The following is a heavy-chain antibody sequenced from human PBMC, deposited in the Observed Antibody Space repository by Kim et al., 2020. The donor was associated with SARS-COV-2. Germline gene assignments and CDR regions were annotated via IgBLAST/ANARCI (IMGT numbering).Heavy chain of an antibody. J-gene: IGHJ4*02. CDR1: GFSIFSHA. V-gene: IGHV3-30*04. Sequence: GGSLRLSCAASGFSIFSHAMHWVRQAPGKGLEWVAGLSYNGDHQFYADSVMGRFTISRDISRSTLFLQMTNLRPEDTAVYYCARGNVVPTSHLDHWGQGTRVAVSS. CDR3: ARGNVVPTSHLDH. CDR2: LSYNGDHQ.